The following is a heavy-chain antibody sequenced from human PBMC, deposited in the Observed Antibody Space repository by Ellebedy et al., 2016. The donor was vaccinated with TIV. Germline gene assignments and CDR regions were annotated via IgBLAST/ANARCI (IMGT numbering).Heavy chain of an antibody. V-gene: IGHV4-4*02. D-gene: IGHD3-10*01. J-gene: IGHJ5*02. CDR1: GASISSSNW. Sequence: SETLSLTXAVSGASISSSNWWIWVRQPPGKGMEWIGEIYHSGRTIYNPSLESRVTISVDESKNQFSLKLTSVTAADTAVYYCASENERFGGRSFDPWGQGTLVTVSS. CDR3: ASENERFGGRSFDP. CDR2: IYHSGRT.